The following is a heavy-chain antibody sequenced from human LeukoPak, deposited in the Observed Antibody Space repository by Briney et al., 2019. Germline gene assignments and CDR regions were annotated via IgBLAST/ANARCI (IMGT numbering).Heavy chain of an antibody. D-gene: IGHD3-10*01. CDR3: ARKKWFGELLKAINWFDP. V-gene: IGHV6-1*01. Sequence: SQTLSLTCAISGDSVSSNSAAWNWIRQSPSRGLEWLGKTYYRSKWYNDYAISVKSRITINPDTSKNQFSLKLSSVTAADTAVYYCARKKWFGELLKAINWFDPWGQGTLVTVSS. CDR1: GDSVSSNSAA. J-gene: IGHJ5*02. CDR2: TYYRSKWYN.